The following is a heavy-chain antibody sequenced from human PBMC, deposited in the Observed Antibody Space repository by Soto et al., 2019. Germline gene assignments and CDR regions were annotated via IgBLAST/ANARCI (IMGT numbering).Heavy chain of an antibody. J-gene: IGHJ6*02. Sequence: ASVKVSCKASGYTFTSYYINWVRQATGQGIERMGWMNPNSGNTGYAQKFQGRVTMTRNTSISTAYMELSSLRSEDTAVYYCAREFGRGAKDYKYYGMYVRGQGTTVTVSS. V-gene: IGHV1-8*01. CDR3: AREFGRGAKDYKYYGMYV. D-gene: IGHD3-10*01. CDR1: GYTFTSYY. CDR2: MNPNSGNT.